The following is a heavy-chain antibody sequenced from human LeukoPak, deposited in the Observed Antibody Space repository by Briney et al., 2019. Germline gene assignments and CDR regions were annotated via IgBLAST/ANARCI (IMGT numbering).Heavy chain of an antibody. V-gene: IGHV3-23*01. CDR3: ARARGMLASQPPLDY. D-gene: IGHD1-14*01. J-gene: IGHJ4*02. CDR1: GFTFSSYG. CDR2: ISGSGGST. Sequence: PGGSLRLSCAASGFTFSSYGMSWVRQAPGKGLEWVSAISGSGGSTYYADSVKGRFTISRDNSKNTLYLQMNSLRAEDTAVYYCARARGMLASQPPLDYWGQGTLVTVSS.